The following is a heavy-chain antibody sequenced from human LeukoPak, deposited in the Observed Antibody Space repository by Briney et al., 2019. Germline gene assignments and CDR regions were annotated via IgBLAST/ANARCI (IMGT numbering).Heavy chain of an antibody. Sequence: SETLSLTCAASGVSISSSEWWIWVRQPPGQGLEWIGEIHRDGRTRYNPSLKSRVTMSIDYSKNQFSLKVSSVTAADTAIYYCGKTDIYFNPIDYWGPGSLVTVSS. CDR1: GVSISSSEW. CDR2: IHRDGRT. V-gene: IGHV4-4*02. CDR3: GKTDIYFNPIDY. D-gene: IGHD3-9*01. J-gene: IGHJ4*02.